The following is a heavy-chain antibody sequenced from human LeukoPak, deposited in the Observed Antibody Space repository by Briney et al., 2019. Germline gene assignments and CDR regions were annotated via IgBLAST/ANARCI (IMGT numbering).Heavy chain of an antibody. D-gene: IGHD2-2*01. Sequence: GGSLRLSCAASGFTFSNAWMNWVRQAPGKGLEWVGRIKSKTDGGTTDYAAPVKGRFTISRDDPKNTLYLQMNSLEIEDTAVYYCTTWLDCSSTSCYVNFDYWGQGTLVTVSS. CDR2: IKSKTDGGTT. CDR1: GFTFSNAW. CDR3: TTWLDCSSTSCYVNFDY. V-gene: IGHV3-15*01. J-gene: IGHJ4*02.